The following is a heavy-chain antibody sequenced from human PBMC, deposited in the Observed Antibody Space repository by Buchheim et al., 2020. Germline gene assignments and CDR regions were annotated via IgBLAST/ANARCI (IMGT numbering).Heavy chain of an antibody. CDR3: TRGSGSYRYYYYGMDV. CDR2: IRSKANSYAT. J-gene: IGHJ6*02. V-gene: IGHV3-73*01. Sequence: EVQLVESGGGLVQPGGSLKLSCAASGFTFSGSAMHWVRQASGKGLEWVGRIRSKANSYATAYAASVKGRFTISRDDSKHTAYLQMNSLKTEDTAVYYCTRGSGSYRYYYYGMDVWGQGTT. CDR1: GFTFSGSA. D-gene: IGHD1-26*01.